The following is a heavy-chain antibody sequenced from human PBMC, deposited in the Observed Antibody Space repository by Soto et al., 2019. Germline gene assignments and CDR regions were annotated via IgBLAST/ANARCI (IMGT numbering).Heavy chain of an antibody. Sequence: PGGSLRLSCAASGFTFRDYSMSWVRQSPGKGLEGVANIKQDGGEEGYVDSVKGRLTISRDNAKNSLYLQMNSLRAEDTAVYYCAREIDSNYDGMDVWGQGTTVTVSS. CDR2: IKQDGGEE. V-gene: IGHV3-7*01. CDR3: AREIDSNYDGMDV. CDR1: GFTFRDYS. D-gene: IGHD4-4*01. J-gene: IGHJ6*02.